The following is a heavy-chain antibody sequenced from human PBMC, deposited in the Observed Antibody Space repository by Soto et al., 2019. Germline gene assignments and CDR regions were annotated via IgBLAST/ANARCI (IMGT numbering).Heavy chain of an antibody. Sequence: GESLKISCKGSGYSFTSYWIGWVRQMPGKGLEWMGIIYPGDSDTRYSPSFQGQVTISADKSISTAYLQWSSLKASDTAMDYCARLGAEYRLLPSPYGMDVWGQGTTVTVSS. V-gene: IGHV5-51*01. CDR3: ARLGAEYRLLPSPYGMDV. CDR2: IYPGDSDT. D-gene: IGHD2-2*01. CDR1: GYSFTSYW. J-gene: IGHJ6*02.